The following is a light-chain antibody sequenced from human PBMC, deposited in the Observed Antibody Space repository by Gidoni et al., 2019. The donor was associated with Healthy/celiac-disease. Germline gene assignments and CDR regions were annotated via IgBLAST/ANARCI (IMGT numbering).Light chain of an antibody. CDR3: QQYNNWRT. CDR2: GAS. CDR1: QSVSSN. J-gene: IGKJ3*01. Sequence: DIVMTQSPATLSVSPGERATLSCRAGQSVSSNLAWYQQKPGQAPRLLIYGASTRATGIPARFRGSGSGTEFTLTISSLQSEDFAVYYCQQYNNWRTFXPXTKVDIK. V-gene: IGKV3-15*01.